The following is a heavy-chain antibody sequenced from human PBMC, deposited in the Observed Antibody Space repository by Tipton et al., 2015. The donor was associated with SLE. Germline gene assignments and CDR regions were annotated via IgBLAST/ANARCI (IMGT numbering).Heavy chain of an antibody. J-gene: IGHJ3*02. D-gene: IGHD5-18*01. V-gene: IGHV4-4*02. CDR1: GGSISSNNW. Sequence: TLSLTCAVSGGSISSNNWWSWVRQSPGKGLEWIAEIYHNGGTNYNPSLKSRLTISVDTSKNQFSLKLSSVTAADTAVYYCARGSGYGYGDDAFDIWGQGTMVTVSS. CDR3: ARGSGYGYGDDAFDI. CDR2: IYHNGGT.